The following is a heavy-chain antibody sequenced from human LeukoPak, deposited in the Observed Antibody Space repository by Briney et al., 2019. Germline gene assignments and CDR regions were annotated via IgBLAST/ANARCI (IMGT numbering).Heavy chain of an antibody. CDR1: GYTFTSYG. D-gene: IGHD2-2*02. Sequence: ASVKVSCKASGYTFTSYGIIWVRQAPGQGLEWMGWISAYNGNTNYAQKLQGRVTMTTDTSTSTAYMELRSLRSDDTAVYYCARDGYCSSTSCYTRFWDLDYWGQGTLVTVSS. V-gene: IGHV1-18*01. CDR3: ARDGYCSSTSCYTRFWDLDY. J-gene: IGHJ4*02. CDR2: ISAYNGNT.